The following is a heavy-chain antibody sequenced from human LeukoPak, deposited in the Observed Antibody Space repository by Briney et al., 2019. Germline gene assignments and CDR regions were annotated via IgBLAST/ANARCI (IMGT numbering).Heavy chain of an antibody. D-gene: IGHD3-10*01. Sequence: PGGSLRPSCAASGFTFSDYYISWIRQAPGKGLEWVSYISSSGSTIYYADSVKGRFTISRDNAKNSLYLQTNSLRAEDTAVYYCASRDYYYYYMDVWGKGTTVTVSS. CDR1: GFTFSDYY. J-gene: IGHJ6*03. CDR3: ASRDYYYYYMDV. CDR2: ISSSGSTI. V-gene: IGHV3-11*04.